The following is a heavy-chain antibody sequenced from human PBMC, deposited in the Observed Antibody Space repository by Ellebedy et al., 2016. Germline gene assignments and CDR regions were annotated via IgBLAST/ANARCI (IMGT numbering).Heavy chain of an antibody. J-gene: IGHJ4*02. D-gene: IGHD1-26*01. CDR2: ISGSAGST. CDR1: GFTFINYA. CDR3: VTHTGTYEGPFDY. Sequence: GGSLRLXCTASGFTFINYAMSWVRQAPGKGLEWVSTISGSAGSTYSADSVKGRFTLSRDNSKNTLNLQMNNLRADDTAIYYCVTHTGTYEGPFDYWGQGSLVTVSS. V-gene: IGHV3-23*01.